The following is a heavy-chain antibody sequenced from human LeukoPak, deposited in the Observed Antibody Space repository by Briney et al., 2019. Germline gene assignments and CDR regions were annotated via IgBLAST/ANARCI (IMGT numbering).Heavy chain of an antibody. V-gene: IGHV1-18*01. CDR2: INPYNSNT. CDR1: GYTFTTYG. CDR3: ARELYGRFEH. J-gene: IGHJ4*02. Sequence: ASVKVSCKASGYTFTTYGISWVRQAPGHGLECMGWINPYNSNTNYAQKLQGRVTMTTDTSTSTAYMELRSMRSDDTAVYYGARELYGRFEHWGQGTLVTVSS. D-gene: IGHD2-2*02.